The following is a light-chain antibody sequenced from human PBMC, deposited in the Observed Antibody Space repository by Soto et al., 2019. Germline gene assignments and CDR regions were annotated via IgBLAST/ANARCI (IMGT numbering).Light chain of an antibody. CDR2: DTS. CDR3: FLDYSGARL. Sequence: QAVVTQEPSLTVSPGGTVTLTCGSSTGGVTSGHYPYWIQQKPGQAPKTLIFDTSDKHSWTPVRFSASLLGGKAALTLLDAHPEDEADYYCFLDYSGARLFGGGTQLTVL. V-gene: IGLV7-46*02. J-gene: IGLJ3*02. CDR1: TGGVTSGHY.